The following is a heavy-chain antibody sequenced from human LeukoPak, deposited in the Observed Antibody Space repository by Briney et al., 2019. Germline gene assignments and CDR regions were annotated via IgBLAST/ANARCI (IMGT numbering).Heavy chain of an antibody. CDR1: GFTFSNAW. V-gene: IGHV3-15*01. Sequence: GGSLRLSCAASGFTFSNAWMSWVRQAPGKGLEWVGRIKSKTDGGTTDYAAPVKGRSTISRDDSKNTLYLQMNSLKTEDTAVYYCTTGNPSVATIGGGAFDIWGQGTMVTVSS. CDR2: IKSKTDGGTT. CDR3: TTGNPSVATIGGGAFDI. J-gene: IGHJ3*02. D-gene: IGHD5-12*01.